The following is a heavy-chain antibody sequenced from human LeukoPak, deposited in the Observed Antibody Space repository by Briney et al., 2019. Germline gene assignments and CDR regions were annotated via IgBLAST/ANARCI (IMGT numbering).Heavy chain of an antibody. CDR1: GFTFSSYS. D-gene: IGHD3-3*01. CDR3: AREHYDFWSGRNNWFDP. Sequence: PGGSLRLSCAASGFTFSSYSMNWGRQAPGKGLEWVSYISSSSSTIYYADSVKGRFTISRDNAKNSLYLRMNSLRAEDTAVYYCAREHYDFWSGRNNWFDPWGQGTLVTVSS. J-gene: IGHJ5*02. CDR2: ISSSSSTI. V-gene: IGHV3-48*01.